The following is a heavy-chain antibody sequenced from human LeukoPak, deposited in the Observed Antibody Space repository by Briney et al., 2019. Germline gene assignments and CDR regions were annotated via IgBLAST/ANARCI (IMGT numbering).Heavy chain of an antibody. CDR3: AKDRSGSGYYAYDY. Sequence: GGSLRLSCAASGFTFSSYSMNWVRQAPGKGLEWVSAISGSGGSTYYADSVKGRFTISRDNSKNTLYLQMNSLRAEDTAVYYCAKDRSGSGYYAYDYWGQGTLVTVSS. V-gene: IGHV3-23*01. CDR1: GFTFSSYS. J-gene: IGHJ4*02. CDR2: ISGSGGST. D-gene: IGHD3-22*01.